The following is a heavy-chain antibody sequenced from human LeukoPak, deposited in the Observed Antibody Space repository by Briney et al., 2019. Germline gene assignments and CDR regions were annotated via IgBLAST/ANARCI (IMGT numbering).Heavy chain of an antibody. J-gene: IGHJ4*02. Sequence: GGSLRLSCAASGFTFSSFSMNWVRQAPGKGLEWISYISACSSTTYYADSVKGRFTISRDNAKNSLSLQINSLRDEDTAVFYCARDAGTGYFDYWGQGTLVTVSS. D-gene: IGHD1-1*01. CDR2: ISACSSTT. CDR1: GFTFSSFS. V-gene: IGHV3-48*02. CDR3: ARDAGTGYFDY.